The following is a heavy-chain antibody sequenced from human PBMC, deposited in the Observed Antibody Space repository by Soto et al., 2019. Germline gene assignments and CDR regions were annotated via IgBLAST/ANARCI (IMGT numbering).Heavy chain of an antibody. V-gene: IGHV3-30*18. CDR3: VKERADFGTVPNATSVMDV. Sequence: QVHLVESGGGVVQPGGSLRLSCTASGFTFNKFGMHWVRQTPGKGLEWLAAVSYDGNHDFYADSVRGRLIISRDNSKNSLYLQVNTLKPDDTAVYYCVKERADFGTVPNATSVMDVWGPGTTVTVSS. D-gene: IGHD1-1*01. CDR2: VSYDGNHD. J-gene: IGHJ6*02. CDR1: GFTFNKFG.